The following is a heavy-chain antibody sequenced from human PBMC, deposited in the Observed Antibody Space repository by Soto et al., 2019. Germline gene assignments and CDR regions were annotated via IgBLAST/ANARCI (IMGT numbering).Heavy chain of an antibody. J-gene: IGHJ3*02. Sequence: QVQLVESGGGVVQPGRSLRLSCAASGFTFSSYGKHWVRQAPGKGLEWVAVISYDGSNKYYADSVKGRFTISRDNSKNTLYLQMNSLRAEDTAVYYCATGYCSGGSCYSADAFDIWGQGTMVTVSS. CDR1: GFTFSSYG. CDR3: ATGYCSGGSCYSADAFDI. CDR2: ISYDGSNK. D-gene: IGHD2-15*01. V-gene: IGHV3-30*03.